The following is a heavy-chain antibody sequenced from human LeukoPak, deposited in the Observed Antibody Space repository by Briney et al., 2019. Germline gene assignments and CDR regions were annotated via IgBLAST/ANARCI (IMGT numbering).Heavy chain of an antibody. CDR1: GVTFSSYW. CDR2: IKEDGSEK. J-gene: IGHJ4*02. V-gene: IGHV3-7*01. Sequence: GGSLRLSCAAFGVTFSSYWMSWVRQAPGKGLEWVANIKEDGSEKYYVDSVKGRFTISRDNAKTSVYLQMNSLRAEDTAVYYCARGRFNYDSTGYSSFYYWGQGTLVTVSS. D-gene: IGHD3-22*01. CDR3: ARGRFNYDSTGYSSFYY.